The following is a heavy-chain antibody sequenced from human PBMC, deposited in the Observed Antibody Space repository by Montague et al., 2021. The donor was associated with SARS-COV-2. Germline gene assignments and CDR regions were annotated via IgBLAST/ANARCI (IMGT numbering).Heavy chain of an antibody. CDR3: ARGVSYGSGFLSE. V-gene: IGHV4-31*03. J-gene: IGHJ4*02. CDR2: IYHTGAT. CDR1: GDSISGSRHS. D-gene: IGHD3-10*01. Sequence: TLSLTCNVSGDSISGSRHSWNWIRQHPGKGLEWIGYIYHTGATHYRPSLKSRATLSVDISQNQFSLKLNSMTAADTAIYYCARGVSYGSGFLSEWGPGTLVIVSS.